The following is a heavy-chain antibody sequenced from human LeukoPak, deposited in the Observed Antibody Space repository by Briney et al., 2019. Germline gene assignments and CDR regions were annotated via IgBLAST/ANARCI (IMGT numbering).Heavy chain of an antibody. CDR2: IYYSGST. J-gene: IGHJ4*02. D-gene: IGHD3-22*01. CDR3: ASDSSGYYLFDY. CDR1: GGSISSSSYY. V-gene: IGHV4-39*07. Sequence: SETLSLTCTVSGGSISSSSYYWGWIRQPPGKGLEWIGSIYYSGSTYYNPSLKSRVTISVDTSKNQFSLKLSSVTAADTAVYYCASDSSGYYLFDYWGQGTLATVSS.